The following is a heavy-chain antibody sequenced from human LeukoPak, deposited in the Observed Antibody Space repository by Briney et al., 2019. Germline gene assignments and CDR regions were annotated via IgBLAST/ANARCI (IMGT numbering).Heavy chain of an antibody. Sequence: SETLSLTCTVSGGSISGSSYYWGWIRQPPGKGLEWIGSIYYSGSTNYNPSLKSRVTISVDTSKNQFSLKLSSVTAADTAVYYCASFGYSSSWGQGTLVTVSS. D-gene: IGHD6-13*01. CDR3: ASFGYSSS. V-gene: IGHV4-39*07. CDR2: IYYSGST. CDR1: GGSISGSSYY. J-gene: IGHJ4*02.